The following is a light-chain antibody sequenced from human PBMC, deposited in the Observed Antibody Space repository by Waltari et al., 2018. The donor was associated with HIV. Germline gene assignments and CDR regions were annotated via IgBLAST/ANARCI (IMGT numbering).Light chain of an antibody. CDR3: SSYTTSNTVM. J-gene: IGLJ3*02. CDR2: EVS. Sequence: QSALTQPASVSGSPGQSITISCTGTSRAVGGYINFLWYQHHPGKAPKLMIYEVSNRPSGVSNRFSGSKSGNTASLTISGLQAEDEADYYCSSYTTSNTVMFGGGTKLAVL. V-gene: IGLV2-14*01. CDR1: SRAVGGYIN.